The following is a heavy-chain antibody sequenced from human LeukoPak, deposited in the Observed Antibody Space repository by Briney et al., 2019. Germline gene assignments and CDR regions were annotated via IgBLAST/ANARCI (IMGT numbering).Heavy chain of an antibody. CDR3: ACYDCGDY. D-gene: IGHD2-2*01. CDR2: INTNTGSP. Sequence: GASVKVSCKASGYTFTIYAMNWVRQVPGQGLEWMGWINTNTGSPTYAQAFTGRFVFSLDTSVSTAYLQISSLKTEDTAVYYCACYDCGDYWGQGTLVTVSS. J-gene: IGHJ4*02. V-gene: IGHV7-4-1*02. CDR1: GYTFTIYA.